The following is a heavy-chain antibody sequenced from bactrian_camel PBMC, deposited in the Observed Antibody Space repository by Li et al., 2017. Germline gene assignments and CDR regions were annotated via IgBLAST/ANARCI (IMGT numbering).Heavy chain of an antibody. D-gene: IGHD2*01. CDR2: ISSSGGST. Sequence: VQLVESGGGLVQPGGSLVLSCAASGFTFSTYAMSWVRQAPGKGLEWVSLISSSGGSTLYADSVKGRFTISRDNSRNTVILELTSLAIEDTAMYYCLVGFDYWGQGTQVTVS. V-gene: IGHV3S40*01. CDR1: GFTFSTYA. CDR3: LVGFDY. J-gene: IGHJ4*01.